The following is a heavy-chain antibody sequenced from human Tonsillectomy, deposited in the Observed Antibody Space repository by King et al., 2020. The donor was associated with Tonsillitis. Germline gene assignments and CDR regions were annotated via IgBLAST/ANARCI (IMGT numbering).Heavy chain of an antibody. Sequence: VQLQESGPGLVKPSETLSLTCTVSGVSISSYYWSWIRQPPGKGLEWIGYIYYSGSTNYNPSLRSRVTISVDTSKNQFSLKLSSVTAADTAVYYCARGSKNFGYPYYYYYMDVWGKGTTVTVSS. J-gene: IGHJ6*03. CDR3: ARGSKNFGYPYYYYYMDV. CDR1: GVSISSYY. V-gene: IGHV4-59*01. CDR2: IYYSGST. D-gene: IGHD3-16*02.